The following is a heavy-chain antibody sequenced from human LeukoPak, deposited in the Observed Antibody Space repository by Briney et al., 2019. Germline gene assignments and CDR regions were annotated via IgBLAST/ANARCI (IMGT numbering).Heavy chain of an antibody. D-gene: IGHD5-18*01. V-gene: IGHV3-13*01. CDR3: ARLLGYSYGNNAFDI. J-gene: IGHJ3*02. Sequence: PGGSLRLSCVASGFTFSSYDMHWVRQGTGKGLEWVSAIGTAYDTYYAGSVKGRFTISRENAENSLHLQMNSLRAGDTAVYYCARLLGYSYGNNAFDIWGQGTMVTVSS. CDR2: IGTAYDT. CDR1: GFTFSSYD.